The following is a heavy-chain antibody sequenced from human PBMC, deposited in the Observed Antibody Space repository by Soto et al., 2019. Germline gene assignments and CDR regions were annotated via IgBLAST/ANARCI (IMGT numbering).Heavy chain of an antibody. D-gene: IGHD6-19*01. J-gene: IGHJ4*02. CDR3: ARETWLVVDY. CDR1: GFTFSSYA. CDR2: ISYDGSNK. V-gene: IGHV3-30-3*01. Sequence: VQLVESGGRVVQPGRSLRLSCAASGFTFSSYAMHWVRQAPGKGSEWVAVISYDGSNKYYADSVKGRITTSRDNSKNTLYLQVNSLRAEDTAVYYCARETWLVVDYWGQVTLVTVSS.